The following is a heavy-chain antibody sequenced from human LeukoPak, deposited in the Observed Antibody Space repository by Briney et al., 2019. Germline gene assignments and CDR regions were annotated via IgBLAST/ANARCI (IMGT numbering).Heavy chain of an antibody. J-gene: IGHJ5*02. CDR2: IYPGDSDT. CDR3: ARGPVVVAAPQPWFDP. V-gene: IGHV5-51*01. D-gene: IGHD2-15*01. CDR1: GYSFTSYW. Sequence: GESLKISCKGSGYSFTSYWIGWVRQMPGKGLEWMGIIYPGDSDTRYSPSFQGQVTISADKSISTAYLQWSSLRSEDTAVYYCARGPVVVAAPQPWFDPWGQGTLVTVSS.